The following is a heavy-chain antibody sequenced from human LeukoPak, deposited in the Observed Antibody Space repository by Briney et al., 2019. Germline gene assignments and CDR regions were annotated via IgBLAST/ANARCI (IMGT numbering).Heavy chain of an antibody. CDR3: ARRQYSSSGLFDY. D-gene: IGHD6-6*01. J-gene: IGHJ4*02. CDR2: ISSSGSTI. CDR1: GFTFSSYE. V-gene: IGHV3-48*03. Sequence: AGGSLRLSCAASGFTFSSYEMNWVRQAPGKGLEWVSYISSSGSTIYYADSVKGRFAISRDNVKNSLYLQMNSLRAEDTAVYYCARRQYSSSGLFDYWGQGTLVTVSS.